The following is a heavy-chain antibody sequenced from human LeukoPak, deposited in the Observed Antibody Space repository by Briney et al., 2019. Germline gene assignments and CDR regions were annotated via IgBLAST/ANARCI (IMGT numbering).Heavy chain of an antibody. CDR1: GFTFSSYA. CDR2: ISGSGGST. J-gene: IGHJ1*01. Sequence: GGSLRLSCAASGFTFSSYAMSWVRQAPGKGLEWVSAISGSGGSTYYADSVKGRFTISRDGSKNTLYLRLNSLRTEDTAIYYCVREREGSNSEHWGQGTLVTVSS. CDR3: VREREGSNSEH. D-gene: IGHD1-26*01. V-gene: IGHV3-23*01.